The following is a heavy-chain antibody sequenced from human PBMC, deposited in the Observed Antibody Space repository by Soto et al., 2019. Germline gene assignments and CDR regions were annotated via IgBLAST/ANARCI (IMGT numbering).Heavy chain of an antibody. CDR3: ARCYYDSSGYPYGMDV. CDR2: IYSGGST. Sequence: EVQLVESGGGLVQPGGSLRLSCAASGFTVSSNYMSWVRQAPGKGLEWVSVIYSGGSTYYADSVKGRFTISRDNSKNTLYLQMNSLRAEDTAVYYCARCYYDSSGYPYGMDVWGQGTTVTVSS. CDR1: GFTVSSNY. D-gene: IGHD3-22*01. V-gene: IGHV3-66*01. J-gene: IGHJ6*02.